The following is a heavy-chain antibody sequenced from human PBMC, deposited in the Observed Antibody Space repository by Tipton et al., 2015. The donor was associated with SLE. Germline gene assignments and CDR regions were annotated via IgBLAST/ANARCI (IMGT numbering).Heavy chain of an antibody. CDR1: GGSFSGYY. CDR3: ARGRDSYGHFDY. CDR2: IKHSGST. Sequence: GLVKPSETLSLTCDVYGGSFSGYYWSWIRQTPGKGLEWIGEIKHSGSTNCNPSLKSRVTMSVDTSKNQVSLKLSSVTAADTAVYYCARGRDSYGHFDYWGRGTLVAVSS. V-gene: IGHV4-34*01. D-gene: IGHD5-18*01. J-gene: IGHJ4*02.